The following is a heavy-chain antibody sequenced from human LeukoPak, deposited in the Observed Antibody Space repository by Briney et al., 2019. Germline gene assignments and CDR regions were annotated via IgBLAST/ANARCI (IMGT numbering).Heavy chain of an antibody. V-gene: IGHV3-48*03. CDR2: ISSSGSTI. CDR1: GFTFSSNA. D-gene: IGHD3-10*01. CDR3: ATRVGVYYGSGSSTDY. J-gene: IGHJ4*02. Sequence: GGSLRLSCAASGFTFSSNAMSWVRQAPGKGLEWASYISSSGSTIYYADSVKGRFTISRDNAKNSLYLQMNSLRAEDTAVYYCATRVGVYYGSGSSTDYWGQGTLVTVSS.